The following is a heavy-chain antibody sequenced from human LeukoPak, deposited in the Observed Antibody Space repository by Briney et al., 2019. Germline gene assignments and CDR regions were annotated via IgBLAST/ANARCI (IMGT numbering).Heavy chain of an antibody. CDR3: AKSNDAFDI. V-gene: IGHV3-33*06. Sequence: GGSLRLSCAASGFTFSSYGMHWVRQAPGKGLEWVAVIWYDGSNKYYADSVKGRFTISRDNSKNTLYLQMNSLRAEDTAVYYCAKSNDAFDIWGQGTMVTVSS. CDR1: GFTFSSYG. J-gene: IGHJ3*02. CDR2: IWYDGSNK.